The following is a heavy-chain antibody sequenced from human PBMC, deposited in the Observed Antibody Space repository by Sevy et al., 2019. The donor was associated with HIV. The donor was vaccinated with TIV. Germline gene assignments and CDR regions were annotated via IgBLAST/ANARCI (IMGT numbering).Heavy chain of an antibody. D-gene: IGHD3-22*01. CDR1: GFSVSNSY. CDR3: ARLSVYYYDISGYYTTGHAFDI. CDR2: IYSGDST. J-gene: IGHJ3*02. V-gene: IGHV3-53*01. Sequence: GGSLRLSCAASGFSVSNSYMSWVRQAPGKGLQWVSVIYSGDSTYYTDSVKGRFTISRDNSKNTLYLQMNSLRAEDTAVYYCARLSVYYYDISGYYTTGHAFDIWGHGTMVTVSS.